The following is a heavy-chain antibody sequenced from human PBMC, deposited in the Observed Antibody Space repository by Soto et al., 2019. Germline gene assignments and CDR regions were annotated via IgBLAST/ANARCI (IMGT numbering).Heavy chain of an antibody. V-gene: IGHV3-13*01. D-gene: IGHD6-19*01. J-gene: IGHJ6*02. CDR1: GFTFSSYD. Sequence: XVSLRLSCAASGFTFSSYDVHGVRQATGKGLEWVSAIGTAGGTYYPGSVKGRFTISRENAKNSLYLQMNSLRAGDTAVYYCARDGKGAVAGYYYGMDVWGQGTTVTVSS. CDR3: ARDGKGAVAGYYYGMDV. CDR2: IGTAGGT.